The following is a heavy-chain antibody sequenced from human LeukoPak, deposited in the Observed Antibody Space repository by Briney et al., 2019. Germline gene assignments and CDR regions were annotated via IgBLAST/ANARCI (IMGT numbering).Heavy chain of an antibody. D-gene: IGHD3-10*01. Sequence: GGSLRLSCAASGFTVSSNYMSWVRQAPGKGLEWVSVIYSGGSTYYADSVKGRFTISRDNSKNTLYLQMNSLRAEDTAVYYCARVLLRVDAFGIWGQGTMVTVSS. J-gene: IGHJ3*02. CDR3: ARVLLRVDAFGI. CDR1: GFTVSSNY. V-gene: IGHV3-53*01. CDR2: IYSGGST.